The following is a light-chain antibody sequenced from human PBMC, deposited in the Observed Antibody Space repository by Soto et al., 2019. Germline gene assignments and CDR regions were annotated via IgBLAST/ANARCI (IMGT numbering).Light chain of an antibody. CDR2: DVN. CDR3: CSYASSSTRVI. Sequence: QSVLTQPASVSGSPGQSITISCTGTSSDVGGYNFVSWYQQHPGKAPKLMIYDVNIRPSGISNRLSGSKSGNTASLTISGLQAEDEADYYCCSYASSSTRVIFGGGTKLTVL. CDR1: SSDVGGYNF. V-gene: IGLV2-14*03. J-gene: IGLJ2*01.